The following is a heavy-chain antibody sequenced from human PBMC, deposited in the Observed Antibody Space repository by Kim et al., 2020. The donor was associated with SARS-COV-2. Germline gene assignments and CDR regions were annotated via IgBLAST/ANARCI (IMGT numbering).Heavy chain of an antibody. J-gene: IGHJ3*02. D-gene: IGHD7-27*01. V-gene: IGHV3-53*01. Sequence: DPVNAQFTISRDKSKNTLYRQMNSLRAEDTAVYYCARERGQLGIGAFDIWGQGTMVTVSS. CDR3: ARERGQLGIGAFDI.